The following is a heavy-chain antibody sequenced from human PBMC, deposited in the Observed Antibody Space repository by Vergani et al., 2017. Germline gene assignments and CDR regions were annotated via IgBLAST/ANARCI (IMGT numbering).Heavy chain of an antibody. CDR2: IYYSGST. CDR1: GGSISSGDYY. CDR3: AREGYMVRGVIIRWYGMDV. Sequence: QVQLQESGPGLVKPSQTLSLTCTVSGGSISSGDYYWSWIRQPPGKGLEWIGYIYYSGSTYYNPSLKSRVTISVDTSKNQFSLKLSSVTAADTAVYYCAREGYMVRGVIIRWYGMDVWGQGTTVTVSS. J-gene: IGHJ6*02. D-gene: IGHD3-10*01. V-gene: IGHV4-30-4*01.